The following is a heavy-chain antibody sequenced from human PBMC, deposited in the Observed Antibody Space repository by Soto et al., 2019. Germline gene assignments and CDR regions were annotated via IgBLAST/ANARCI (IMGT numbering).Heavy chain of an antibody. J-gene: IGHJ6*02. CDR3: AKPLRDYGQSYGMDV. Sequence: GGSLRLSCAASGFTFSSYAMSWVRQAPGKGLEWVSAISGSGGSTYYADSVKGRFTISRDNSKNTLYLQMNSLRAEDTAVYYCAKPLRDYGQSYGMDVWGQGTTVTVSS. CDR1: GFTFSSYA. D-gene: IGHD4-17*01. V-gene: IGHV3-23*01. CDR2: ISGSGGST.